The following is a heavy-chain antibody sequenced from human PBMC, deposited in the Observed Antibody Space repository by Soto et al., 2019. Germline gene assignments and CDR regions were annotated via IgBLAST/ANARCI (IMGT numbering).Heavy chain of an antibody. Sequence: QPGGSLRLSCAASGFTFSSYAMSWVRQAPGKGLEWVSAISGSGGSTYYADSVKGRFTISRDNSKNTLYLQMNSLRAEDTAVYYCAKAADYYGSGSYFFPYILDYGMDVWGQGTTVTVSS. J-gene: IGHJ6*02. V-gene: IGHV3-23*01. CDR1: GFTFSSYA. CDR2: ISGSGGST. D-gene: IGHD3-10*01. CDR3: AKAADYYGSGSYFFPYILDYGMDV.